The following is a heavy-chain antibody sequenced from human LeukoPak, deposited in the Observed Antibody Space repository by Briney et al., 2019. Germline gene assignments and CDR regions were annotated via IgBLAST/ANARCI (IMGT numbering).Heavy chain of an antibody. CDR3: AHIPLGWLRNNWFDP. D-gene: IGHD3-9*01. CDR2: IYWDDDK. Sequence: SGPTLVNPTQTLTLTCTFSGFSLSTSGVGVGWIRQPPGKALEWLALIYWDDDKRYSPSLKSRLTITKVTSKNQVVLTMTNMDPVDTATYYCAHIPLGWLRNNWFDPWGQGTLVTVSS. J-gene: IGHJ5*02. CDR1: GFSLSTSGVG. V-gene: IGHV2-5*02.